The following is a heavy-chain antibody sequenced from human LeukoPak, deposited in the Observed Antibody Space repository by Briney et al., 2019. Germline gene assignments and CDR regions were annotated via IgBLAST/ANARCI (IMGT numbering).Heavy chain of an antibody. CDR1: GFTVNSNY. CDR2: IYSGGST. J-gene: IGHJ4*02. Sequence: GGSLRLSCAASGFTVNSNYMSCVRQAPGKGLEWVSVIYSGGSTYYADSVKGRFTISRDNSKNTLYLQMNSLRAEDTAVYYCARVFTDYNVDYFDYWGQGTLVTVSS. CDR3: ARVFTDYNVDYFDY. D-gene: IGHD4-11*01. V-gene: IGHV3-53*01.